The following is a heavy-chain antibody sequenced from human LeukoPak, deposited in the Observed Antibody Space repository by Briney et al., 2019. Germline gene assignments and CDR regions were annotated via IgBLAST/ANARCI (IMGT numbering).Heavy chain of an antibody. Sequence: PSETLSLTCTVSGGSISSYYWSWIRQPPGKGLEWIGYIYHSGSTNYNPSLKSRVTISVDTSKNQFSQKLSSVTAADTAVYYCARLTVAGTYVSPWFDYSGQGTLVTVSS. V-gene: IGHV4-59*01. D-gene: IGHD6-19*01. CDR3: ARLTVAGTYVSPWFDY. CDR1: GGSISSYY. J-gene: IGHJ4*02. CDR2: IYHSGST.